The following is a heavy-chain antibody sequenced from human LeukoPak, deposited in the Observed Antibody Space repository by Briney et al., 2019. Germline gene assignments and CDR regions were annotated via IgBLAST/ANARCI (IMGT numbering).Heavy chain of an antibody. CDR2: ISTGSSYI. J-gene: IGHJ4*02. CDR3: ARGVGASDY. Sequence: GGSLRLSCAASGFTFSSYSMNWVRQVPGKGLEWVSSISTGSSYIYYADSLKGRFTISRDNAENSLYLQMNSLRAEDTAVYYCARGVGASDYWGQGTLVTVSS. D-gene: IGHD1-26*01. CDR1: GFTFSSYS. V-gene: IGHV3-21*01.